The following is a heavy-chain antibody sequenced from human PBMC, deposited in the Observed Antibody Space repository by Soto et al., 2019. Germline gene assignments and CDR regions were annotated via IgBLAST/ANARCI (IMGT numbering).Heavy chain of an antibody. Sequence: PGGSLRLSCAPSGFSFSRYGTHWVCQVPGKGLEWVAIISKDGGDKEYAESVKGRCTIYRENSKSTVYLQRNSLRVEDTAVYYCAKDGYKYKYYSDYWGQGTLVTVSS. CDR1: GFSFSRYG. V-gene: IGHV3-30*18. CDR2: ISKDGGDK. CDR3: AKDGYKYKYYSDY. J-gene: IGHJ4*02. D-gene: IGHD5-18*01.